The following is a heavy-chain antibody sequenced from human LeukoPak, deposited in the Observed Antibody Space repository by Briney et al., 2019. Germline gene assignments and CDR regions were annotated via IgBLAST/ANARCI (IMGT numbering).Heavy chain of an antibody. Sequence: ASVKVSCKASGYTFTSYDINWVRQATGQGLEWMGWMNPNSGNTGYAQKFQGRATMTRNTSISTAYMELSSLRSEDTAVYYCAREKGYCSSTSCYGAGGMDVWGQGTTVTVSS. CDR1: GYTFTSYD. V-gene: IGHV1-8*01. J-gene: IGHJ6*02. CDR3: AREKGYCSSTSCYGAGGMDV. CDR2: MNPNSGNT. D-gene: IGHD2-2*01.